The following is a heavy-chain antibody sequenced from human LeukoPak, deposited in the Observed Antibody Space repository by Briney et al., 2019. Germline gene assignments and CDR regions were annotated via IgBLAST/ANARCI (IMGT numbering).Heavy chain of an antibody. Sequence: GGSLRLSCAASGFTFSSYAMSWVRQAPGKGLEWVSAISGSGGSTYYADSVKGRFTISRDNSKNTLYPQMNSLRAEDTAVYYCAKDRLHYYGSGSYDYWGQGTLVTVSS. J-gene: IGHJ4*02. D-gene: IGHD3-10*01. CDR2: ISGSGGST. CDR1: GFTFSSYA. V-gene: IGHV3-23*01. CDR3: AKDRLHYYGSGSYDY.